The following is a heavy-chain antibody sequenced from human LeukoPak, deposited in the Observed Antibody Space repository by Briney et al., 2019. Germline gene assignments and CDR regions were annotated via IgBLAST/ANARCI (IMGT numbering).Heavy chain of an antibody. V-gene: IGHV4-59*11. D-gene: IGHD3-10*01. J-gene: IGHJ4*02. CDR2: IYYTGST. Sequence: SETLSLTCTVSGGSISPLYWSWIRQPPGKGLEFIWYIYYTGSTNFNPSLKSRVALSVDTSKNQISLKLNSVTAADTAVYYCARGGVAAKYYFDFWGQGTLVTVSS. CDR3: ARGGVAAKYYFDF. CDR1: GGSISPLY.